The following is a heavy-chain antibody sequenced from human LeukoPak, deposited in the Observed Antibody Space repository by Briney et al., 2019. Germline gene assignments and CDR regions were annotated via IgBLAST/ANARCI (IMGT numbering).Heavy chain of an antibody. J-gene: IGHJ4*02. CDR3: ANGDSIDY. V-gene: IGHV3-30*18. CDR1: GFTFSSYG. D-gene: IGHD4-17*01. CDR2: ISYDGSNK. Sequence: PGGPLRLSCAASGFTFSSYGMHWVRQAPGKGLEWVAVISYDGSNKYYVDSVKGRFTISRDNSKNTLYLQMNSLRAEDTAVYYCANGDSIDYWGQGTLVTVSS.